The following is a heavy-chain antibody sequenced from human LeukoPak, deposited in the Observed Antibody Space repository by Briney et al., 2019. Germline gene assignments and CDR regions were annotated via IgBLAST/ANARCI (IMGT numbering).Heavy chain of an antibody. CDR3: ARDHVTGYGSGSKTASYAFDI. V-gene: IGHV4-38-2*02. CDR1: GYSIGSGYY. CDR2: IYHSGST. D-gene: IGHD3-10*01. J-gene: IGHJ3*02. Sequence: PSETLSLTCTVSGYSIGSGYYWGWIRQPPGKGLECIGEIYHSGSTNYNPSLKSRVTISVDKSKNQFSLKLSSVTAADTAVYYCARDHVTGYGSGSKTASYAFDIWGQGTMVTVSS.